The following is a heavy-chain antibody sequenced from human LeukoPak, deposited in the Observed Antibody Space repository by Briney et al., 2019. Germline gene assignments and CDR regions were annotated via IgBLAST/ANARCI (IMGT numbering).Heavy chain of an antibody. D-gene: IGHD2-8*01. CDR2: VYSGGST. V-gene: IGHV3-66*01. J-gene: IGHJ4*02. CDR3: ARDPPAVLIDTYG. CDR1: GFIVTNNY. Sequence: PGGSLRLSCTASGFIVTNNYINWVRQAPGKGLEWVSLVYSGGSTYYADSVKGRFTISRDNPKNMVYLQMNSLRAEDTAMYYCARDPPAVLIDTYGWDQGTLVTVSS.